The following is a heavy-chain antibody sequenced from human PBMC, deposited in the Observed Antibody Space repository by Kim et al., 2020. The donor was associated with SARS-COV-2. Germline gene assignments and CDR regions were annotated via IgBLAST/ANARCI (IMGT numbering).Heavy chain of an antibody. Sequence: TYHNPSLKSRVTISVDTSKNQFSLKLSSVTAADTAVYYCARDYGSGSFDYWGQGTLVTVSS. D-gene: IGHD3-10*01. J-gene: IGHJ4*02. CDR3: ARDYGSGSFDY. CDR2: T. V-gene: IGHV4-31*02.